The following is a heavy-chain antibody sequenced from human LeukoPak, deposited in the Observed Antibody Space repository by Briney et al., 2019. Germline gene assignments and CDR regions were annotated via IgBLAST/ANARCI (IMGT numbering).Heavy chain of an antibody. CDR3: ARHQRGSWLIDY. Sequence: TTSETLSLTCTVSSGSISSYYWSWIRQPPGKGLEWIGYIYYSGSTNYNPSLESRVTISVDTSKNQFSLKLSSVTAADTAVYYCARHQRGSWLIDYWGQGTLVTVSS. CDR2: IYYSGST. D-gene: IGHD1-26*01. CDR1: SGSISSYY. V-gene: IGHV4-59*08. J-gene: IGHJ4*02.